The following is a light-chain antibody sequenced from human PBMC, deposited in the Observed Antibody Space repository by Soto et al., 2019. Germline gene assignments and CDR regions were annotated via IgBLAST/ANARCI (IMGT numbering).Light chain of an antibody. CDR3: QQYGGSVQT. CDR2: GAS. CDR1: QSVSSNY. Sequence: EIVLTQSPGTLSLSPGDRATLSCRASQSVSSNYLAWYQQRPGQPPNLLIFGASHRAPDIPDRFSGSGSGTDFTLTISRLEPEDFAVYYCQQYGGSVQTFGQGTKVDI. V-gene: IGKV3-20*01. J-gene: IGKJ1*01.